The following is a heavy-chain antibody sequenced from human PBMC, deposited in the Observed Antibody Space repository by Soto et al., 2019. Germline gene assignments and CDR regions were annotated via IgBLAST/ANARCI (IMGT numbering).Heavy chain of an antibody. Sequence: SETLSLTCTVSGGSISSYYWSWIRQPPGKGLEWIGYIYYSGSTNYNPSLKSRVTISVDTSKNQFSLKLSSVTAADTAVYYCARAXMVRGVIAYYYYYGMDVWGQGTTVTVSS. CDR1: GGSISSYY. CDR3: ARAXMVRGVIAYYYYYGMDV. V-gene: IGHV4-59*01. D-gene: IGHD3-10*01. CDR2: IYYSGST. J-gene: IGHJ6*02.